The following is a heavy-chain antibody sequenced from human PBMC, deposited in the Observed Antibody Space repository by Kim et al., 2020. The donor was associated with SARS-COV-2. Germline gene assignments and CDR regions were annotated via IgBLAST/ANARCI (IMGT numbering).Heavy chain of an antibody. V-gene: IGHV4-34*01. CDR2: T. J-gene: IGHJ6*02. Sequence: TTPNPPLKSRVTISVDTSKNQFSLKLSSVTAADTAVYYCARGGYYYGMDVWGQGTTVTVSS. CDR3: ARGGYYYGMDV.